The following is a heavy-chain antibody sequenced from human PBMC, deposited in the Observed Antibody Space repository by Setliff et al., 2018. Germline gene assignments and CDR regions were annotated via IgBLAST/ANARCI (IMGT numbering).Heavy chain of an antibody. CDR2: ISSSGST. CDR3: ASRTTGPGGWFDF. V-gene: IGHV4-39*01. D-gene: IGHD1-1*01. J-gene: IGHJ5*01. Sequence: PSETLSLTCTVSGDSISTNSYYWGWIRQPPGKGLEWIGSISSSGSTYYNPPLKRQVTISVDTSRNQFSLNLNSVTAADTAVYYCASRTTGPGGWFDFWGQGSLVTVSS. CDR1: GDSISTNSYY.